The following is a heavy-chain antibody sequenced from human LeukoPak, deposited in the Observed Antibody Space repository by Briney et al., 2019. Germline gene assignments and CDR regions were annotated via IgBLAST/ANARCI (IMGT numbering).Heavy chain of an antibody. D-gene: IGHD4-23*01. CDR1: GDSISSYY. Sequence: SETLSLTCSVSGDSISSYYWSWIRQPPGRGLEWIGYIYYSGSTNYNPTLKSRVTISVDTSKNQFSLKLPSVAAADTAVYYCGRVGQHGGLPADSWGQGTLVTVAS. CDR2: IYYSGST. CDR3: GRVGQHGGLPADS. V-gene: IGHV4-59*01. J-gene: IGHJ4*02.